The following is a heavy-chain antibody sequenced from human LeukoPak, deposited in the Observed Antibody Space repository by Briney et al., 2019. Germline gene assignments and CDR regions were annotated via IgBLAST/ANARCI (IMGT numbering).Heavy chain of an antibody. Sequence: GGSLRLSCAASGFTFSDYYMSWIRQAPGKGLEWVSYISSSGSTIYYADSVKGRFTISRDNAKNSLYLQMNSLSAEVTAVYYCAREKQNDYGDYVDAFDIWGQGTMVTVSS. J-gene: IGHJ3*02. CDR1: GFTFSDYY. CDR3: AREKQNDYGDYVDAFDI. V-gene: IGHV3-11*01. CDR2: ISSSGSTI. D-gene: IGHD4-17*01.